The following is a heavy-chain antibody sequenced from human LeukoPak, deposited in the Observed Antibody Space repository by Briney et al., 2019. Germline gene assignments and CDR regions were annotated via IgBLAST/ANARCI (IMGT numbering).Heavy chain of an antibody. V-gene: IGHV4-38-2*02. J-gene: IGHJ4*02. CDR1: GYSINSGYT. D-gene: IGHD5-18*01. Sequence: SETLCLTCTVSGYSINSGYTWGWIRQPPGKGLEWIGNIYHSGGTYYNPSLTSRVTISVDTSKNQFSLKLSSVTAADTAVYYCARGLQLWSYYFDYWGQGTLVTVSS. CDR3: ARGLQLWSYYFDY. CDR2: IYHSGGT.